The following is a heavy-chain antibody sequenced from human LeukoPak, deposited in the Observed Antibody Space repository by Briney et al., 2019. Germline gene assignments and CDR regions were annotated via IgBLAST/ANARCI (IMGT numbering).Heavy chain of an antibody. CDR2: IKSKTDGGTT. CDR1: GGSFSGYY. CDR3: TTLEGYCSGGSCYPTGIFYYYYYMDV. D-gene: IGHD2-15*01. Sequence: ETLSLTCAVYGGSFSGYYWSWIRQPPGKGLEWVGRIKSKTDGGTTDYAAPVKGRFTISRDDSKNTLYLQMNSLKTEDTAVYYCTTLEGYCSGGSCYPTGIFYYYYYMDVWGKGTTVTISS. V-gene: IGHV3-15*01. J-gene: IGHJ6*03.